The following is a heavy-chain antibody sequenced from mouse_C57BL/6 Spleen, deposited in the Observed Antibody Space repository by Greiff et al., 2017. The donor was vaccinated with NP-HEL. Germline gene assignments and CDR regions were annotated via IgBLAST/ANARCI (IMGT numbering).Heavy chain of an antibody. CDR3: ARGTGPYWYFDV. CDR2: IYPGDGDT. D-gene: IGHD3-3*01. Sequence: QVQLKQSGAELVKPGASVKISCKASGYAFSSYWMNWVKQRPGKGLEWIGQIYPGDGDTNYNGKFKGKATLTADKSSSTAYMQLSSLTSEDSAVYFCARGTGPYWYFDVWGTGTTVTVSS. V-gene: IGHV1-80*01. J-gene: IGHJ1*03. CDR1: GYAFSSYW.